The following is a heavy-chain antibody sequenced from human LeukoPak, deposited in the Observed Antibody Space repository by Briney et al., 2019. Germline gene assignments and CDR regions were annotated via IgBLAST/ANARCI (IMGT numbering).Heavy chain of an antibody. J-gene: IGHJ3*02. CDR2: INPDGTTT. Sequence: GGSLRLSCAASGFTFSTYWMHWVRQAPGKGLVWVSRINPDGTTTSYADSVKGRFAISRDNSKNTLYLQMNSLRAEDTAVYYCAKDLVRAFDMWGQGTMVTVSS. CDR3: AKDLVRAFDM. V-gene: IGHV3-74*01. D-gene: IGHD2-2*01. CDR1: GFTFSTYW.